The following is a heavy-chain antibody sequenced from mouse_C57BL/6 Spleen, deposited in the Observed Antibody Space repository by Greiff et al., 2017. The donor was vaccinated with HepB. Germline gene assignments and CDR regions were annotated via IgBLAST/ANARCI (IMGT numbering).Heavy chain of an antibody. CDR3: TCYYGSSYNFDY. CDR2: IDPEDGDT. V-gene: IGHV14-1*01. J-gene: IGHJ2*01. Sequence: VQLQQSGAELVGPGASVKLSCTASGFNIKDYYMHWVKQRPEQGLEWIGRIDPEDGDTEYAPKFQGKATMTADTSSNTAYLQLSSLTSEDTAVYYCTCYYGSSYNFDYWGQGTTLTVSS. D-gene: IGHD1-1*01. CDR1: GFNIKDYY.